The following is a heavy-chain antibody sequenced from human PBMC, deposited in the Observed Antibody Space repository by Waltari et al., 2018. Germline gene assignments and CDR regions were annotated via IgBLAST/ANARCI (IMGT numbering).Heavy chain of an antibody. Sequence: QVQLVQSGAEVKKPGSSVKVSCKASGGTFSSYAISWVRQAPGQGLEWMGGIIPSFGTANYAQKFQGSVTITADESTSTAYMELSSLRSEDTAVYYCARFPPDCSGGSCYAFDIWGQGTMVTVSS. D-gene: IGHD2-15*01. V-gene: IGHV1-69*13. CDR1: GGTFSSYA. CDR3: ARFPPDCSGGSCYAFDI. J-gene: IGHJ3*02. CDR2: IIPSFGTA.